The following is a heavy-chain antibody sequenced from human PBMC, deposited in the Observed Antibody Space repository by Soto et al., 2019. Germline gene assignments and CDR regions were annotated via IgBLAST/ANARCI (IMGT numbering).Heavy chain of an antibody. CDR3: LLGQADIVLVVAVLNGMDV. D-gene: IGHD2-15*01. CDR2: ISYDGSNK. CDR1: GFTFSSYA. V-gene: IGHV3-30-3*01. Sequence: GGSLRLSCAASGFTFSSYAMHWVRQAPGKGLEWVAVISYDGSNKYYADSVKGRFTISRDKSKNTLYLQMNSLRAEDTAVYYWLLGQADIVLVVAVLNGMDVWGQGTTLTVSS. J-gene: IGHJ6*02.